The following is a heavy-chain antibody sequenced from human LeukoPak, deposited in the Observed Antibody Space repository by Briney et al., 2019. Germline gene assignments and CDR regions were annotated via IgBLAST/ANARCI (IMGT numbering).Heavy chain of an antibody. CDR2: INHSGST. CDR3: ARHVGGYSPRWFDP. J-gene: IGHJ5*02. V-gene: IGHV4-34*01. CDR1: GGSFSGCY. Sequence: SETLSLTCAVYGGSFSGCYCSWLRQPPGKGLEWIGEINHSGSTNYNPSLKSRVTISVDTSKNQFSLKLSSVTAADTAVYYCARHVGGYSPRWFDPWGQGTLVTVSS. D-gene: IGHD5-18*01.